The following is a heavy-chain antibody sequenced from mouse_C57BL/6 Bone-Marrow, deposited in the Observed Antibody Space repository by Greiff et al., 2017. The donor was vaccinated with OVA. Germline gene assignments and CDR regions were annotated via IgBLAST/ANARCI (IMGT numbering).Heavy chain of an antibody. V-gene: IGHV14-4*01. CDR3: TGYYGSSQGFAY. CDR2: IDPENGDT. J-gene: IGHJ3*01. Sequence: VQLQQSGAELVRPGASVKLSCTASGFNIKDDYMHWVKQRPEQGLEWIGWIDPENGDTEYASKFQGKATITADTSSNTAYLQLSSLTSEDTAVYYCTGYYGSSQGFAYWGQGTLVTVSA. D-gene: IGHD1-1*01. CDR1: GFNIKDDY.